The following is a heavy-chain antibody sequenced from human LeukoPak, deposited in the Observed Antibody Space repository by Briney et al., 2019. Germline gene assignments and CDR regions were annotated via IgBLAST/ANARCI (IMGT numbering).Heavy chain of an antibody. CDR2: MNPYSGDR. D-gene: IGHD4-17*01. Sequence: GASVKVSCKTSGYTFTSYHINWVRRATGQGLEWMGWMNPYSGDRGYAQNFQGRVSITSDASIGTAYMELSSLRSDDTAVYFCARPTSLTASGYDYWGQGTLVTVSS. J-gene: IGHJ4*02. V-gene: IGHV1-8*03. CDR1: GYTFTSYH. CDR3: ARPTSLTASGYDY.